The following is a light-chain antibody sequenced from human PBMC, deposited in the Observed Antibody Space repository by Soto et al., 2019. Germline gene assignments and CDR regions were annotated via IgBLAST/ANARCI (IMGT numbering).Light chain of an antibody. V-gene: IGKV3-20*01. CDR3: QQYAASPLT. Sequence: ESVLTQSSGTLSLSQGERVTLSCRASQSVSSNYLAWYQQKSGQAPRLLIYRASTRATGIPDRFSGSGSGTDFSLIISRLEPEDSAVYYCQQYAASPLTFGGGTKLEIK. J-gene: IGKJ4*01. CDR1: QSVSSNY. CDR2: RAS.